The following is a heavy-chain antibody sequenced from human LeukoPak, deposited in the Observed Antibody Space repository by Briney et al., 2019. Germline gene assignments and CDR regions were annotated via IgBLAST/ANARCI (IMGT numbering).Heavy chain of an antibody. CDR3: ARDNRYCSGGTCYSGQDY. Sequence: PSETLSLTCTVSGGSISNYYWNWTRQPAGKGLERIGRIYASGTINYNPSLKSRVTMSLDTSKSQFSLILSSVTAADTAVYYCARDNRYCSGGTCYSGQDYWGQGTLVTVSS. J-gene: IGHJ4*02. CDR1: GGSISNYY. CDR2: IYASGTI. V-gene: IGHV4-4*07. D-gene: IGHD2-15*01.